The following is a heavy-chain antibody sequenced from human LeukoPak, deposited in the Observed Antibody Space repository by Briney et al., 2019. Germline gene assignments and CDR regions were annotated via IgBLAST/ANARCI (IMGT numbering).Heavy chain of an antibody. Sequence: SETLSLTCTVSGGSISSSSYYWGWLRQPPGKGLEGFGSIYYSGSTYYNPSLKSRVTISVDTSKNQFSLKLSSVTAADTAVYYCARDPSIAALDYWGQGTLVTVSS. V-gene: IGHV4-39*07. CDR2: IYYSGST. CDR1: GGSISSSSYY. D-gene: IGHD6-6*01. J-gene: IGHJ4*02. CDR3: ARDPSIAALDY.